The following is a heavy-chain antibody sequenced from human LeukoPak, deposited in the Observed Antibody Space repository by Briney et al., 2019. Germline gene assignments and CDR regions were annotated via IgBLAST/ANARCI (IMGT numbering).Heavy chain of an antibody. CDR2: TFYRSGWHN. J-gene: IGHJ4*02. CDR3: ARLAIYCTGGSCYSRYFDY. D-gene: IGHD2-15*01. V-gene: IGHV6-1*01. Sequence: SQTLSLTCAISGDSVSRDTGAWNWIRQSPSRGLEWLGRTFYRSGWHNDYAEFVESRISINPDTSKNQFSLHLNSVTAADTAVYYCARLAIYCTGGSCYSRYFDYWGQGTLVTVSS. CDR1: GDSVSRDTGA.